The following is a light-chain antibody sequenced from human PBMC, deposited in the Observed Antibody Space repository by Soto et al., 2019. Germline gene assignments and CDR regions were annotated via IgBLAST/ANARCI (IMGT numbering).Light chain of an antibody. Sequence: ETVLTQSPGTLSLSPGERATLSCRASQTIRSNYLAWYRQIPGQAPRLLIYGASNRATGITNRFSGSGSGTNFTLIIIRREPEDFSLDYYHQYGSTPRTFGQGTKVEIK. CDR2: GAS. J-gene: IGKJ1*01. CDR3: HQYGSTPRT. V-gene: IGKV3-20*01. CDR1: QTIRSNY.